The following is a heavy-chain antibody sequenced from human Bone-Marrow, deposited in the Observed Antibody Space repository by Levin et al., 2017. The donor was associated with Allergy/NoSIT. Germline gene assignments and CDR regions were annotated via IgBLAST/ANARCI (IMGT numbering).Heavy chain of an antibody. D-gene: IGHD5-12*01. CDR2: IYYSGST. CDR3: ARDKRVATYLTSYYYGMDV. V-gene: IGHV4-59*01. Sequence: SETLSLTCTVSGGSISSYYWSWIRQPPGKGLEWIGYIYYSGSTNYNPSLKSRVTISVDTSKNQFSLKLSSVTAADTAVYYCARDKRVATYLTSYYYGMDVWGQGTTVTVSS. CDR1: GGSISSYY. J-gene: IGHJ6*02.